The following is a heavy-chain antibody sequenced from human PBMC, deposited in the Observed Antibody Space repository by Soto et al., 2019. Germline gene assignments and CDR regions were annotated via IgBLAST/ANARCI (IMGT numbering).Heavy chain of an antibody. Sequence: GGSLRLSCVGSGFTFSSHAMTWVRQAPGKGLEWVSTLGGSGAYYADSVKGRFTISRDNSKNTVNLQMNSLRAEDTAIYYCARDTTTHDYWGQGTVVTVSS. V-gene: IGHV3-23*01. CDR3: ARDTTTHDY. J-gene: IGHJ4*02. D-gene: IGHD1-1*01. CDR2: LGGSGA. CDR1: GFTFSSHA.